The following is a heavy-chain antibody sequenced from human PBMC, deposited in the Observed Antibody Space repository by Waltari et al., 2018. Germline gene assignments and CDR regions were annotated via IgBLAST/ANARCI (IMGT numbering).Heavy chain of an antibody. D-gene: IGHD3-22*01. CDR1: GGSLYSYY. CDR2: IYPSGSN. CDR3: ARDRYYDSSGYSQSYYYDS. J-gene: IGHJ4*02. V-gene: IGHV4-4*07. Sequence: QVHLQESGPGLVKTSETLSLTCTVSGGSLYSYYWSWVRQPAGQALEWIGHIYPSGSNNYSPSRRSRVTMSVDTSKRQFSLKLSSVTAADTAMYYCARDRYYDSSGYSQSYYYDSWGQGTLVTVSS.